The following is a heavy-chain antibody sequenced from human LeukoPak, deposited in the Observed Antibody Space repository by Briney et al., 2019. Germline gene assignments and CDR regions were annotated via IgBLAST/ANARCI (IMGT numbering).Heavy chain of an antibody. CDR1: GIAFSSYG. Sequence: PGRSLGLSCAPSGIAFSSYGMHWVRQAPGKGLEWVAIISYDGSNKYYADSVKGRYTISRDNSKNTLYLQMSSLRAEDTAVYYCAKDLVPATAHEYYYYGMDVWGQGTTVTVSS. D-gene: IGHD2-2*01. CDR2: ISYDGSNK. CDR3: AKDLVPATAHEYYYYGMDV. J-gene: IGHJ6*02. V-gene: IGHV3-30*18.